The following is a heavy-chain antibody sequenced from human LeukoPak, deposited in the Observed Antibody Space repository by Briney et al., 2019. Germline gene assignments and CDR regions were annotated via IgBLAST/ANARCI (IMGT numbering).Heavy chain of an antibody. J-gene: IGHJ4*02. Sequence: PGGSLRLSCAASGFTFSDSAMTWVRQAHGQGLEWVSHISASDVSTYYADSVKGRFTITTDTSNTTLYLQLGSLRAGYTAVYFCGRDIQLSYLGQGTLVTVSS. D-gene: IGHD1-1*01. CDR3: GRDIQLSY. V-gene: IGHV3-23*01. CDR2: ISASDVST. CDR1: GFTFSDSA.